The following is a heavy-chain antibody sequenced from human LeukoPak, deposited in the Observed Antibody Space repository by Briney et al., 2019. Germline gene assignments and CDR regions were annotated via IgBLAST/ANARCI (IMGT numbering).Heavy chain of an antibody. D-gene: IGHD4-17*01. CDR2: IYSGGST. Sequence: PGGSLTLSWAVSGLTVNSNYMSCVRHAPGEGLGWVTIIYSGGSTFYADSVQGRFTISRDNSKNTLYLQMNSLRAEDTAVYHCARVTTVTTRVSFDYFDYWGQGTLVTVSS. CDR1: GLTVNSNY. V-gene: IGHV3-66*01. J-gene: IGHJ4*02. CDR3: ARVTTVTTRVSFDYFDY.